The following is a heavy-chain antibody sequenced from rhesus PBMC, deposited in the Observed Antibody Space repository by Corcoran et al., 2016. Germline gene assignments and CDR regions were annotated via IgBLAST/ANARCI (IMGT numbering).Heavy chain of an antibody. Sequence: QVQLVQSGAEVKKPGTSVRLSCKASSYTFTSYYIHWVKQAPGQVLEWMGWINPSNDNTGYEQKFQGRVTIARDTSTSTTYMELNSLRSDDTAVYYCARYYSGSQGFDFWGQGLRVTVSS. D-gene: IGHD3-16*01. CDR3: ARYYSGSQGFDF. CDR1: SYTFTSYY. V-gene: IGHV1-200*01. CDR2: INPSNDNT. J-gene: IGHJ3*01.